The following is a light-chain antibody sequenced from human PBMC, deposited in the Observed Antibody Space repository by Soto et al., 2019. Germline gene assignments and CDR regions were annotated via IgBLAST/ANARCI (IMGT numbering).Light chain of an antibody. V-gene: IGKV3-20*01. CDR2: GVS. Sequence: EIVLTQSPGTLSLSPGERATLSCRASQSLSGNYLAWYQQKPGQAPRLLIFGVSSRATGIPDRFSGSGSVTDFTLTINRLEPEAFAVYYCHHYGSSPYTFGLGTKQEIK. CDR1: QSLSGNY. CDR3: HHYGSSPYT. J-gene: IGKJ2*01.